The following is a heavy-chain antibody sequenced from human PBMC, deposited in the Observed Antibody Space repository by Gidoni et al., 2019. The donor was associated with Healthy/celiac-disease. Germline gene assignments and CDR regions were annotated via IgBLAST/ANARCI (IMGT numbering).Heavy chain of an antibody. J-gene: IGHJ3*02. V-gene: IGHV1-69*01. CDR3: ASSYVWRRHPPDAFDI. Sequence: QVQLVQSGAEVKKPGSSVKVSCKASGGTFSRNVISWVRQAPGQGLEWMGGIIPVSATSNYAQKFQGRVTITADESTSTAYMELNSLRSEDTAVYYCASSYVWRRHPPDAFDIWGQGTMVTVSS. D-gene: IGHD3-10*02. CDR2: IIPVSATS. CDR1: GGTFSRNV.